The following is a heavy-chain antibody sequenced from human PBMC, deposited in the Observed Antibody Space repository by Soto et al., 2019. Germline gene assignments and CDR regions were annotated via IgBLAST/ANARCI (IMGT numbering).Heavy chain of an antibody. CDR1: GFTFENVW. Sequence: EVQLVESGGGLVKPGGSVGLSCAASGFTFENVWMHWVRQAPGKGLEWVGGIKSKADCETINYAEPVKVRFSISRDDSKNTLYLQMNNLKTEDTAVYYCNAYCDFWGGHTPLWGQGTLVAVSS. J-gene: IGHJ4*02. CDR3: NAYCDFWGGHTPL. CDR2: IKSKADCETI. V-gene: IGHV3-15*07. D-gene: IGHD3-3*01.